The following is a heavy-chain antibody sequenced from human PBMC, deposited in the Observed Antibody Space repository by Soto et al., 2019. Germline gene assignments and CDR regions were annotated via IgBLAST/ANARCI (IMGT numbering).Heavy chain of an antibody. D-gene: IGHD2-15*01. J-gene: IGHJ6*02. CDR1: GFIFSDYS. V-gene: IGHV3-48*02. CDR3: ARDSSCRQYYGMDV. Sequence: GGSLRLSCTPSGFIFSDYSMNWGRQAPGKGLEWISYMTTTSSTMYYADSGKGRFTTSRDNAKNLLYLQRNSLRDEETAVYYCARDSSCRQYYGMDVWGQGTPLTVSS. CDR2: MTTTSSTM.